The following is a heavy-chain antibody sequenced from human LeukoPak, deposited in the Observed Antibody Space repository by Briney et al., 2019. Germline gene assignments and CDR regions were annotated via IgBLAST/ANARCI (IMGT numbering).Heavy chain of an antibody. J-gene: IGHJ4*02. Sequence: GGSLRLPCAASGFTFSSYWMHWVRQAPGKGLVWVSHIHSDGNSASYADSVKGRFTISRDNAKNTLYLQMSSLTAEDTAVYYCTRGVYSSTDYWGQGTLVTVSS. CDR2: IHSDGNSA. CDR1: GFTFSSYW. D-gene: IGHD6-13*01. CDR3: TRGVYSSTDY. V-gene: IGHV3-74*01.